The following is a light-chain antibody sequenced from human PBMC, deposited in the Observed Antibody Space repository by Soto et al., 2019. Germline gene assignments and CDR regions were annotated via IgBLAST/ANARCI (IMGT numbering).Light chain of an antibody. CDR1: SSDVGGYNY. CDR3: SSYTSTTPYV. V-gene: IGLV2-14*01. CDR2: QVN. Sequence: QSALTQPASVSGSPGQSITLSCTGTSSDVGGYNYVSWYQQHPGKAPKLIIYQVNNRPSGVSNRFSGSKSGNMASLTISGLQAEDEADYYCSSYTSTTPYVLGTGTKLTVL. J-gene: IGLJ1*01.